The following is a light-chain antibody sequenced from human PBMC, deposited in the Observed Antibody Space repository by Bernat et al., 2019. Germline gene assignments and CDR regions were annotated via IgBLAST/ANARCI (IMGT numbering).Light chain of an antibody. J-gene: IGLJ2*01. V-gene: IGLV3-1*01. Sequence: SYELTQPPSVSVSPGQTASITCSGDKLGDKYACWYQQKAGQSPVLVIYEDNKRPSGIPDRFSGSNSGSTATLTISGTQAMDEADYYCQAWDSDSIVFGGGTKLTVL. CDR3: QAWDSDSIV. CDR2: EDN. CDR1: KLGDKY.